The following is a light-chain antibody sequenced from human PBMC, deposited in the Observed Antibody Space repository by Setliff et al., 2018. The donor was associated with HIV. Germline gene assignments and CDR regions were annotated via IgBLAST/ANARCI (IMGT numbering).Light chain of an antibody. CDR2: DVT. CDR1: SSDVGGYDF. J-gene: IGLJ1*01. V-gene: IGLV2-14*03. CDR3: ASYRSPATYV. Sequence: QSALTQPASVSGSPGQSITISCIGTSSDVGGYDFVSWYQQRPGKPPKLIIFDVTERPSGVSHRFSGSKSGNTASLTISGLQTEDEADYFCASYRSPATYVFGIGTKGTVL.